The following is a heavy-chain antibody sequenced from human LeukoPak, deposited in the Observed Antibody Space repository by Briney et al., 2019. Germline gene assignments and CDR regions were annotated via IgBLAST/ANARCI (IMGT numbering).Heavy chain of an antibody. D-gene: IGHD2-2*01. J-gene: IGHJ6*04. CDR3: ARDPGYCSSTSCSGSGMDV. V-gene: IGHV3-30*03. CDR2: ISYDGSNK. CDR1: GFTFSSYG. Sequence: GRSLRLSCAASGFTFSSYGIHWVRQAPGKGLEWVAVISYDGSNKYYADSVKGRFTISRDNAKNSLYLQMNSLRAEDTAVYYCARDPGYCSSTSCSGSGMDVWGKGTTVTVSS.